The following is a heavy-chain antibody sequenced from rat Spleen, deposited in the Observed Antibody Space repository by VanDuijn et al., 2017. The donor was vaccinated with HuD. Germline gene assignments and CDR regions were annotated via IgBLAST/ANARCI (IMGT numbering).Heavy chain of an antibody. D-gene: IGHD1-6*01. J-gene: IGHJ4*01. CDR3: TRAMYTTDYYFAKGYYVMDA. V-gene: IGHV5-31*01. Sequence: EVQLVESGGGLVQPGGSLKLSCVASGFTFNNYWMTWIRQAPGKGLEWVASITNASGRTYYPDSVKGRFTISRDTAQNTLYLQMNILRSEDTATYYCTRAMYTTDYYFAKGYYVMDAWGQGASVTVSS. CDR2: ITNASGRT. CDR1: GFTFNNYW.